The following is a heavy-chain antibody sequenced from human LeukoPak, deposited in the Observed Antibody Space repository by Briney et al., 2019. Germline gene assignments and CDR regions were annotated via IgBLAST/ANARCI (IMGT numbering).Heavy chain of an antibody. CDR1: GDSITMYY. CDR3: ARGRVSSSTWYSTYYYYFYMDV. V-gene: IGHV4-59*01. D-gene: IGHD1-1*01. J-gene: IGHJ6*03. CDR2: VDHTGST. Sequence: SETLSLTCSVSGDSITMYYWTWIRQPPGKGLEWIGYVDHTGSTNFNPSLNGRVSISRDTTKNLFSLRLRSVTAADTAVYFCARGRVSSSTWYSTYYYYFYMDVWGKGTTVTVSS.